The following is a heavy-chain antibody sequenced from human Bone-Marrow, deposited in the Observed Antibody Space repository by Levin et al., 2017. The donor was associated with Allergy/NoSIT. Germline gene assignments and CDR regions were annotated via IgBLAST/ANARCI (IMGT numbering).Heavy chain of an antibody. CDR3: ARSPATYDILTGYYITYYMDV. Sequence: SETLSLTCTVSGGSISSYYWSWIRQPPGKGLEWIGYIYYSGSTNYNPSLKSRVTISVDTSKNQFSLKLSSVTAADTAVYYCARSPATYDILTGYYITYYMDVWGKGTTVTVSS. CDR2: IYYSGST. J-gene: IGHJ6*03. V-gene: IGHV4-59*01. CDR1: GGSISSYY. D-gene: IGHD3-9*01.